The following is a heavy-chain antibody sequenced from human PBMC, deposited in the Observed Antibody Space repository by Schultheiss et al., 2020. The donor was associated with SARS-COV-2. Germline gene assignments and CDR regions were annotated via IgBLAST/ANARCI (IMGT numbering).Heavy chain of an antibody. J-gene: IGHJ4*02. CDR3: ARALLDSSGWGGYY. V-gene: IGHV3-64*04. CDR1: GFTFSSYA. D-gene: IGHD6-19*01. Sequence: GGSLRLSCAASGFTFSSYAMHWVRQAPGKGLEYVSAISSNGGSTYYADSVKGRFTISRDNSKNTLYLQMNSLRAEDTAVYYCARALLDSSGWGGYYWGQGTLVTVSS. CDR2: ISSNGGST.